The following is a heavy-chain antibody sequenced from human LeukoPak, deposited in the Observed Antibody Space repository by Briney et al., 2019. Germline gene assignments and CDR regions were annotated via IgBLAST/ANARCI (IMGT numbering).Heavy chain of an antibody. Sequence: GGSLRLSCAASGFTFSTYCMHWIRQAPGKGPMWVSRICPDGTVTNYADSVKARFIISRDNARNTVYLQMNSLRVEDTAVYYCVRDFRSADYWGQGTLVTVSS. J-gene: IGHJ4*02. V-gene: IGHV3-74*01. CDR3: VRDFRSADY. CDR2: ICPDGTVT. CDR1: GFTFSTYC.